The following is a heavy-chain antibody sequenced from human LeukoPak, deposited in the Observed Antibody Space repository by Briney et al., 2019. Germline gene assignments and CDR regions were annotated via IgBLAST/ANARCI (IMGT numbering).Heavy chain of an antibody. V-gene: IGHV4-39*07. J-gene: IGHJ4*02. CDR2: IYYSGST. CDR3: ARTPALGRFDY. CDR1: GGSISSSSYY. Sequence: SETLSLTCTVSGGSISSSSYYWGWIRQPPGKGLGWIGSIYYSGSTYYNPSLKSRVTISVDTSKNQFSLKLSSVTAADTAVYYCARTPALGRFDYWGQGTLVTVSS.